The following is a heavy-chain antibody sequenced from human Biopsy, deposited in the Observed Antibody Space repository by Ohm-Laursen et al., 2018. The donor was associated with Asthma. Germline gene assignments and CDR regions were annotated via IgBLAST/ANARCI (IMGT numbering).Heavy chain of an antibody. CDR1: GGSITSSSYY. CDR3: VRHQYSSSWSTFDY. V-gene: IGHV4-39*01. D-gene: IGHD3-22*01. J-gene: IGHJ4*02. Sequence: TLTLTCTVSGGSITSSSYYWGWIRQPPGKGMEWIGSMYHSGSPYYHPSLKSRATISVDTSKNQLSLKMSSVTAADTAVYFCVRHQYSSSWSTFDYWGQGTLVTVSS. CDR2: MYHSGSP.